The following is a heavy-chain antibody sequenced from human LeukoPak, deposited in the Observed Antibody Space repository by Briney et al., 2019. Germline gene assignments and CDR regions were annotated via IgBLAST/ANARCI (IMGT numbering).Heavy chain of an antibody. CDR2: INHSGST. J-gene: IGHJ4*02. D-gene: IGHD6-19*01. CDR3: ARHPVAGFDY. CDR1: GGSFSGYY. V-gene: IGHV4-34*01. Sequence: SETLSLTCAVYGGSFSGYYWSWIRQPPGKGLEWIGEINHSGSTNYNPSLKSRVTISVDTSKNQFSLKLSSVTAADTAVYYCARHPVAGFDYWGQGTLVTVSS.